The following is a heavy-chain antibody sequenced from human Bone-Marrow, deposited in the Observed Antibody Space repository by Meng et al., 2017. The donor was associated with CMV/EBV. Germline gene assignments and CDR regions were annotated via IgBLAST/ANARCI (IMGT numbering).Heavy chain of an antibody. CDR3: AREYQLLYNWFDP. CDR1: GYTFTGYY. CDR2: INPNSGGT. V-gene: IGHV1-2*02. D-gene: IGHD2-2*01. Sequence: SVKVSCKASGYTFTGYYMHWVRQAPGQGLEWMGWINPNSGGTNYAQKFQGRVTMTRDTSISTAYMELSRLRSDDTAVYYCAREYQLLYNWFDPWGQGTLVTVSS. J-gene: IGHJ5*02.